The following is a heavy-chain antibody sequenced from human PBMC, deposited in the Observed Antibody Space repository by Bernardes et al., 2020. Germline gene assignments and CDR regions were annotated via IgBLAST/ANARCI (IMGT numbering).Heavy chain of an antibody. CDR2: IKQDGSEK. CDR3: ARGWDFWSGYFPFDY. Sequence: GGSLRLSCAASGFTFSSYWMSWVRQAPGKGLEWVANIKQDGSEKYYVDSVKGRFTISRDNAKNSLYLQMNSLRAEDTAVYYCARGWDFWSGYFPFDYWGQGTLVTVSS. J-gene: IGHJ4*02. CDR1: GFTFSSYW. D-gene: IGHD3-3*01. V-gene: IGHV3-7*01.